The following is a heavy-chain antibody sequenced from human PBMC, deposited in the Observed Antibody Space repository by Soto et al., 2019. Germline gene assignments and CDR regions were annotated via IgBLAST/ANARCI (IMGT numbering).Heavy chain of an antibody. CDR1: GDSISSYY. V-gene: IGHV4-4*07. CDR2: IYTSGST. CDR3: AREGGSYPYYYYAMDV. Sequence: QVQLQESGPGLVKPSETLSLTCTVSGDSISSYYWSWIRQPAGKGLEWIGRIYTSGSTNYNPSPKSRVTMSLDTSKNQFSLKLSSVTAADTAVYYCAREGGSYPYYYYAMDVWGQGTTVTVSS. D-gene: IGHD1-26*01. J-gene: IGHJ6*02.